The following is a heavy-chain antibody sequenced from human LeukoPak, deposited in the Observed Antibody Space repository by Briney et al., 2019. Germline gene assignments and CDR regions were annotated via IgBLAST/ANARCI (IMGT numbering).Heavy chain of an antibody. D-gene: IGHD4-17*01. V-gene: IGHV3-23*01. CDR2: MSGSGGST. J-gene: IGHJ5*02. CDR3: AKDLDYGDYVPVARGWFDP. CDR1: GFTFSSYA. Sequence: GGSLRLSCAASGFTFSSYAMSWVRQAPGKGLEWVSTMSGSGGSTYYADSVKGRFTISRDNSKNTLYLQMNSLRAEDTAVYYCAKDLDYGDYVPVARGWFDPWGQGTLVTVSS.